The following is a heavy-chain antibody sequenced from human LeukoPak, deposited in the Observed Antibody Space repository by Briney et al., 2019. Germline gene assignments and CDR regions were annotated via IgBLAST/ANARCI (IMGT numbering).Heavy chain of an antibody. CDR2: IIPIFGTA. D-gene: IGHD2-2*02. CDR1: GGTFSSYA. J-gene: IGHJ5*02. Sequence: ASVKVSCKASGGTFSSYAISWVRQAPGQGLEWMGGIIPIFGTANYAQKFQGRVTITTDESTGTAYMELSSLRSEDTAVYYCARLVVPAAIEVNWFDPWGQGTLVTVSS. CDR3: ARLVVPAAIEVNWFDP. V-gene: IGHV1-69*05.